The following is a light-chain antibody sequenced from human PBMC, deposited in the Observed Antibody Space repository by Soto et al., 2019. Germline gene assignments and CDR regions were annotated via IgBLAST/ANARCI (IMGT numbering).Light chain of an antibody. V-gene: IGKV1-27*01. Sequence: DIQMTQSPTYLSESVGDRVTITCRASQGIRNFVAWYQQKPGKAPKLLIYAASTLQSGVPSRFSGSGSGTDFTLTINSLQPDDVATYYCQKYSSVPVFGPGTKVEIK. CDR1: QGIRNF. CDR3: QKYSSVPV. J-gene: IGKJ3*01. CDR2: AAS.